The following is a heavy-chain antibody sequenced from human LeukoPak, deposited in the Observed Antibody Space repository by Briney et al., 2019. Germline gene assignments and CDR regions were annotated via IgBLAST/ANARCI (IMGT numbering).Heavy chain of an antibody. CDR2: ISGSGGST. V-gene: IGHV3-23*01. CDR3: TRRYFDL. Sequence: GGSLRLSCAASGFTFSSYAMSWVRQAPGKGLEWVSAISGSGGSTYYADSVKGRFTISRDNARNSLYLQMNSLRGEDAAVYYCTRRYFDLWGRGTLVTVSS. CDR1: GFTFSSYA. J-gene: IGHJ2*01.